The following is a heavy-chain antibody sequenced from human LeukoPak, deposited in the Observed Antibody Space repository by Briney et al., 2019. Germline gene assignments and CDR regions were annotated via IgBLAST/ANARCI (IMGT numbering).Heavy chain of an antibody. V-gene: IGHV3-7*01. Sequence: GGSLRLSCAASGFIFTDYWMSWVRQAPGKGLEWVANIKQDGSEKYYVDSVKGRFTISRDNAKNSLYLQMNSLRAEDTAVYYCARETQIDFWSGYGDAFDIWGQGTMVTVSS. D-gene: IGHD3-3*01. J-gene: IGHJ3*02. CDR1: GFIFTDYW. CDR2: IKQDGSEK. CDR3: ARETQIDFWSGYGDAFDI.